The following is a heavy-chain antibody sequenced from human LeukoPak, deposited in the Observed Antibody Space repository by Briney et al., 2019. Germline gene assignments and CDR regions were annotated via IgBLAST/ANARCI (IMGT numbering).Heavy chain of an antibody. D-gene: IGHD3-22*01. CDR2: IYYSGST. Sequence: SQALSLTCTVSGGSISSGGYYWSWIRQHPGKGLEWIGYIYYSGSTYYNPSLKSRVTISVDTSKNQFSLKLSSVTAADTAVYYCARYFDTSAYHYHFDYWGQGTLVTVSS. J-gene: IGHJ4*02. V-gene: IGHV4-31*03. CDR3: ARYFDTSAYHYHFDY. CDR1: GGSISSGGYY.